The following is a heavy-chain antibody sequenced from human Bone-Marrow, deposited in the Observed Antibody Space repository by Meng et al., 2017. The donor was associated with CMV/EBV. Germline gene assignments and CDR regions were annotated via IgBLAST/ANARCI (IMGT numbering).Heavy chain of an antibody. CDR3: AKDSHPYQLLFRNYFDD. CDR1: GFTFSSYG. Sequence: GGSLRLSCAASGFTFSSYGMHWVRQAPGKGLEWVAFIRYDGSNKYYADSVKGRFTISRDNSKNTLYLQMNSLRAEDTAVYYCAKDSHPYQLLFRNYFDDWGQGTRVTVSS. J-gene: IGHJ4*02. CDR2: IRYDGSNK. V-gene: IGHV3-30*02. D-gene: IGHD2-2*01.